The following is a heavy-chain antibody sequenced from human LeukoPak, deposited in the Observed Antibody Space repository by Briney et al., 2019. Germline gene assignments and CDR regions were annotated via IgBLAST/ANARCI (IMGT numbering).Heavy chain of an antibody. D-gene: IGHD3-22*01. V-gene: IGHV3-20*04. Sequence: PGGSLRLSCAASGFTFDDYGMSWVRRAPGKGLEWVSGINWNGDSTNYADSVKGRFTISRDNAKNSLYLQVNSLRAEDTALYYCARGVYYDSGATWRAFNIWGQGTMVTVFS. CDR3: ARGVYYDSGATWRAFNI. J-gene: IGHJ3*02. CDR2: INWNGDST. CDR1: GFTFDDYG.